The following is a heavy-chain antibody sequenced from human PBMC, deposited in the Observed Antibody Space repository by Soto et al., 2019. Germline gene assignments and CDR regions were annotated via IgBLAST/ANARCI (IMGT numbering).Heavy chain of an antibody. Sequence: QITLKESGPTLVKPTQTLTLTCTFSGFSLNTGGLGVGWIRQPPGKALEWLALIYWDGDKRYSPSLQSRLSIATGPPNNQVVLTMTKIDPWDTATYYCVHSRCGGDCLRSYSSHYYYGMDVRGQGTTVTVSS. CDR3: VHSRCGGDCLRSYSSHYYYGMDV. CDR1: GFSLNTGGLG. J-gene: IGHJ6*02. V-gene: IGHV2-5*02. D-gene: IGHD2-21*02. CDR2: IYWDGDK.